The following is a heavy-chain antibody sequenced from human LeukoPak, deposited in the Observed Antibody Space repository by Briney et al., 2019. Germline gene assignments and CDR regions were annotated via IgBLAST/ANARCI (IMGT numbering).Heavy chain of an antibody. CDR2: ISGSGGST. V-gene: IGHV3-23*01. Sequence: GGSVRRAWAAAGVTFRGYAMSWVRQAPGKGLEWVSAISGSGGSTYYADSVKGWLTISRDNSKSTLYLQMNSLSAEDTVVYYCANHYYGANLDYWGQGPLVTVSS. CDR1: GVTFRGYA. J-gene: IGHJ4*02. D-gene: IGHD4-23*01. CDR3: ANHYYGANLDY.